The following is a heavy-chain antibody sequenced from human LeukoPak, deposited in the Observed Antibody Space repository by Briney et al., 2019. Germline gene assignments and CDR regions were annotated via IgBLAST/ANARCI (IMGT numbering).Heavy chain of an antibody. CDR3: ARDDRDISSYRFDY. D-gene: IGHD6-6*01. CDR2: ISSNSRDI. J-gene: IGHJ4*01. CDR1: GFTFNTYS. V-gene: IGHV3-21*01. Sequence: TGGSLRLSCAASGFTFNTYSMIWVRQAPGKGLEWVSSISSNSRDIYYADSVKGRFTISRDNAKNSLHLQMNSLRAEDTAVYYCARDDRDISSYRFDYWGHGILVTVSS.